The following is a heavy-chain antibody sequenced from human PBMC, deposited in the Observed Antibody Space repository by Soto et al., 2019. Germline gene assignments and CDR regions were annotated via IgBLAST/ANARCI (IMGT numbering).Heavy chain of an antibody. CDR2: ISSSSSTI. D-gene: IGHD3-3*01. V-gene: IGHV3-48*02. CDR1: GFTFSSYS. CDR3: ARDIPPVFWSGYQSPYGMDV. Sequence: ELQLLESGGGLVQPGGSLRLSCAASGFTFSSYSMNWVRQAPGKGLEWVSYISSSSSTIYYADSVKGRFTISGDYAKNSRYLEINSLRDGDTAVYYCARDIPPVFWSGYQSPYGMDVWGQGTTVTVSS. J-gene: IGHJ6*02.